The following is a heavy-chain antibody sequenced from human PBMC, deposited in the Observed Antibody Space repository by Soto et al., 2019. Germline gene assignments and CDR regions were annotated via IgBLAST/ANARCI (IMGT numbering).Heavy chain of an antibody. CDR3: ARDGGGARPFDS. V-gene: IGHV4-4*07. Sequence: QVQLQESGPGLVKPSETLSLTCTVSGGSISSYYWTWIRQPAGKGLEWIGRIYSSGSTNYNPSLKSRVTMSVETSKNQFSLNLSSVTAADAAVYYCARDGGGARPFDSWGQVTLVTVSS. J-gene: IGHJ4*02. D-gene: IGHD1-26*01. CDR1: GGSISSYY. CDR2: IYSSGST.